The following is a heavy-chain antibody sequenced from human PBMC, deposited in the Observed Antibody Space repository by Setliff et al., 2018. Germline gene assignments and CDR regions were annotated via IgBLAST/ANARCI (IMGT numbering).Heavy chain of an antibody. V-gene: IGHV5-51*01. J-gene: IGHJ3*02. CDR2: IYPGDSDT. CDR3: ARHRWAIDDAFDI. D-gene: IGHD3-16*01. CDR1: GYSFTSYW. Sequence: PGESLKISCKGSGYSFTSYWIGWVRQMPGKGLEWMGNIYPGDSDTRYSPSFQGQVTISADKSISTAYLQWSSLKASDTAMYYCARHRWAIDDAFDIWGQGTMVTVS.